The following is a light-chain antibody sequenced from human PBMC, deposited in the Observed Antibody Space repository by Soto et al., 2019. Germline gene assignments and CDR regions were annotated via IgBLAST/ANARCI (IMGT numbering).Light chain of an antibody. CDR3: QQRSNWPPKIT. V-gene: IGKV3-11*01. CDR1: QSVSSY. J-gene: IGKJ5*01. CDR2: DAS. Sequence: EIVLTQSPAALAFSPGERASRACRASQSVSSYLAWYQQKPGQAPRLLIYDASNRATGIPARFSGSGSGTDFTLTISSLEPEDFAVYYCQQRSNWPPKITFGQGTRLEIK.